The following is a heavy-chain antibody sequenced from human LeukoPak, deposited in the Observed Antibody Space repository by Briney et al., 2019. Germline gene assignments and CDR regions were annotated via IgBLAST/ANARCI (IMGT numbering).Heavy chain of an antibody. CDR2: MNPNSGNT. CDR1: GYTFTSYD. J-gene: IGHJ4*02. CDR3: ARSISSEHVLRFLEWLSETLDY. D-gene: IGHD3-3*01. V-gene: IGHV1-8*01. Sequence: ASVKVSCKASGYTFTSYDINWVRQATGQGLEWMGWMNPNSGNTGYAQKFQGRVTMTRNTSISTAYMELSSLRSEDTAVYYCARSISSEHVLRFLEWLSETLDYWGQGTLVTVSS.